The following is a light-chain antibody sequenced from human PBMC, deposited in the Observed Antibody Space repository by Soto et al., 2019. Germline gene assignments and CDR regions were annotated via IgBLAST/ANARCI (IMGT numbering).Light chain of an antibody. V-gene: IGKV1D-13*01. CDR2: DAP. Sequence: AIQLTQSPSSLSASVGDRVTITCRASQGISSALAWYQQKPGKAPKLLIYDAPSLESGVPSRFSGSGSGTDFTLTISSLQPEDFATYYCQQFNNYLFTFGPGTKVDIK. CDR1: QGISSA. J-gene: IGKJ3*01. CDR3: QQFNNYLFT.